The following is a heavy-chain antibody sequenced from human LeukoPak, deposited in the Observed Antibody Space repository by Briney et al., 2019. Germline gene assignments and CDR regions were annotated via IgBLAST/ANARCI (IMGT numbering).Heavy chain of an antibody. D-gene: IGHD1-26*01. CDR3: AKGPRKISGSYLRFDP. CDR1: GFTFDDYA. Sequence: GGSLRLSCAASGFTFDDYAMSWVRQTPGKGLEWVSGTNWDGGRTGYADSVKGRFTISRDNAKNSLYLQMNSLRAEDTALYYCAKGPRKISGSYLRFDPWGQGTLVTVSS. J-gene: IGHJ5*02. CDR2: TNWDGGRT. V-gene: IGHV3-20*04.